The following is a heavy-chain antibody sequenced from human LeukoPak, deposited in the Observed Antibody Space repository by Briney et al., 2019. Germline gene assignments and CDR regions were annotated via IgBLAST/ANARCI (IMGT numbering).Heavy chain of an antibody. CDR3: AKEEGYSYGDDAFDI. J-gene: IGHJ3*02. V-gene: IGHV4-39*07. Sequence: PSETLSLTCSVFGGSMNINDYYWAWIRQPPGKGLEWIGSIYYTGTTYYNPSLKSRVTISVDTSKNQFSLKLSSVTAADTAVYYCAKEEGYSYGDDAFDIWGQGTMVTVSS. D-gene: IGHD5-18*01. CDR1: GGSMNINDYY. CDR2: IYYTGTT.